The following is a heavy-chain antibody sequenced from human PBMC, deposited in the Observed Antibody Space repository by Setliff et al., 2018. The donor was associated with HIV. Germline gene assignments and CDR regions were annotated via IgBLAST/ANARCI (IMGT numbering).Heavy chain of an antibody. V-gene: IGHV5-51*01. D-gene: IGHD3-16*01. J-gene: IGHJ6*02. CDR1: GYYFTNYW. CDR3: ARHKVISKLGGLIQDYFYYGLDA. CDR2: IYPGDSDT. Sequence: GESLKISCKGSGYYFTNYWIGWVRQMPGKGLEWMGIIYPGDSDTRYSPSFQGQVTISSDTSKNQISLRLTSVTAADTALYFCARHKVISKLGGLIQDYFYYGLDAWGQGTTVTVSS.